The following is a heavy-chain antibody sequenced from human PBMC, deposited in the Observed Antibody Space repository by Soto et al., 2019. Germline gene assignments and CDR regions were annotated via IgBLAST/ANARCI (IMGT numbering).Heavy chain of an antibody. CDR3: ARHRGYYDILTGYYTELNFDY. V-gene: IGHV4-39*01. D-gene: IGHD3-9*01. J-gene: IGHJ4*02. CDR1: GYSISSSSYY. Sequence: PSESLSLTCAVSGYSISSSSYYWGWIRQPPGKGLEWIGSIYYSGTTYYNRSLKSRVTISVDTSKNQFSLKLSSVTAADTAVYYCARHRGYYDILTGYYTELNFDYWGQGTLVTVSS. CDR2: IYYSGTT.